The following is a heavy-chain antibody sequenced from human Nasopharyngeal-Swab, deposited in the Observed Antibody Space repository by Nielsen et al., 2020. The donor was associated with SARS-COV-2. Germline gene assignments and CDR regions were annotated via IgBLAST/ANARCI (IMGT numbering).Heavy chain of an antibody. CDR1: GFTFSSYA. CDR3: AKPDKGTHDY. CDR2: ISGSGGST. V-gene: IGHV3-23*01. D-gene: IGHD1-1*01. Sequence: GESLKISCAASGFTFSSYAMSWVRQAPGKGLEWVSAISGSGGSTSYADSVKGRFTISRDNSKNTLYLQMNSLRAEDTAVYYCAKPDKGTHDYWGQGTLVTVSS. J-gene: IGHJ4*02.